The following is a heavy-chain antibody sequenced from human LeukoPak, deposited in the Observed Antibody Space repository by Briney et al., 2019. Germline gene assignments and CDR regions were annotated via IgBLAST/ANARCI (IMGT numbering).Heavy chain of an antibody. CDR3: ARAAKRITMVRGAIPPDY. CDR2: ISSSSSTI. J-gene: IGHJ4*02. Sequence: GGSLRLSCAASGFTFSSYSMNWVRQAPGKGLEWVSYISSSSSTIYCADSVKGRFTISRDNAKNSLYLQMNSLRAEDTAVYYCARAAKRITMVRGAIPPDYWGQGTLVTVSS. CDR1: GFTFSSYS. V-gene: IGHV3-48*04. D-gene: IGHD3-10*01.